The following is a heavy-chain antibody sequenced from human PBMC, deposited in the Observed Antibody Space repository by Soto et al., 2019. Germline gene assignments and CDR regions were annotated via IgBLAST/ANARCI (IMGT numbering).Heavy chain of an antibody. CDR2: IDTSGNT. D-gene: IGHD6-13*01. Sequence: PSETLSLTCTVSVDSITTYYWSWIRQPAGKGLEWIGRIDTSGNTNYNPSLKSRVTMSVDTSKKQFSLKLASVTAEDTAVYYCARYSNNWFQKEDMDVWGHGTPVT. CDR1: VDSITTYY. CDR3: ARYSNNWFQKEDMDV. J-gene: IGHJ6*02. V-gene: IGHV4-4*07.